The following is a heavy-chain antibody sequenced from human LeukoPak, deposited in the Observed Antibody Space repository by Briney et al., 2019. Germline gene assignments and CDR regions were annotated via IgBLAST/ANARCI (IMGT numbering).Heavy chain of an antibody. CDR2: INPNSGGT. J-gene: IGHJ4*02. Sequence: GASVKVSCKASGYAFTSYYMHWVRQAPGQGLEWMGWINPNSGGTNYAQKFQGRVTMTRDTSISTAYMELSRLRSDDTAVYYCARGDYDILTGYYFDYWGQGTLVTVSS. CDR1: GYAFTSYY. V-gene: IGHV1-2*02. D-gene: IGHD3-9*01. CDR3: ARGDYDILTGYYFDY.